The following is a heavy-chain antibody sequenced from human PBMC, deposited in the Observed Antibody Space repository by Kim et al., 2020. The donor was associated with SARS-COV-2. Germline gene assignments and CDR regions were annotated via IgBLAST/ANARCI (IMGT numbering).Heavy chain of an antibody. CDR2: TYYRSKWYN. CDR3: ARGGFYSSGWYDFDY. D-gene: IGHD6-19*01. J-gene: IGHJ4*02. CDR1: GDRVSTNSVA. Sequence: SQTLSLPCAISGDRVSTNSVAWNWIRQSPSRGLEWLGRTYYRSKWYNDYALSVKSRITINPDTSKNQFSLQLNSVSPEDTAVYYCARGGFYSSGWYDFDYWGQGTLVTVSS. V-gene: IGHV6-1*01.